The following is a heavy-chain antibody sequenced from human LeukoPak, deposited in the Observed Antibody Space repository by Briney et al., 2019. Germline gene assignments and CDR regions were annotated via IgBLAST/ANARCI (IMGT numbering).Heavy chain of an antibody. V-gene: IGHV1-2*02. J-gene: IGHJ6*03. CDR1: GYTFTGYY. CDR3: ARTRVAGPYYYYMDV. Sequence: ASVKVSCKASGYTFTGYYIHWVRQAPGQGLEWMGWIKPNSGDTNYAQKFQGRVTMTRDTSISTVYMELSRLRFDDTAVYYCARTRVAGPYYYYMDVWGKGTTVTVSS. D-gene: IGHD6-19*01. CDR2: IKPNSGDT.